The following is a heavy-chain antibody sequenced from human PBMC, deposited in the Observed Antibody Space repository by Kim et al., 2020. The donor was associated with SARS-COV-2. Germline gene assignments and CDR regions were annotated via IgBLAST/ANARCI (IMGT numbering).Heavy chain of an antibody. Sequence: SETLSLTCTVSGGSISSSSYYWGWIRQPPGKGLEWIGSIYYSGSTYYNPSLKSRVTISVDTSKNQFSLKLSSVTAADTAVYYCARHGGITGTTCDPECNWFDPWGQGTLVTVSS. V-gene: IGHV4-39*01. D-gene: IGHD1-7*01. CDR2: IYYSGST. CDR1: GGSISSSSYY. CDR3: ARHGGITGTTCDPECNWFDP. J-gene: IGHJ5*02.